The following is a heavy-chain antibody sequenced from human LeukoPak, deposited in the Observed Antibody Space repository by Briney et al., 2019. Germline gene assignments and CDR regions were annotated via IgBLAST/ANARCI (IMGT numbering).Heavy chain of an antibody. Sequence: GGSLRLSCAASGFPFSSYAMSWVRQAPGKGLEWVSAISGSGSFTYYADSVKGRFTISRDNSKNTLYLQMNSLRVEDTAVYYCARDRGSGHASDYWGQGTLVTVSS. CDR3: ARDRGSGHASDY. J-gene: IGHJ4*02. CDR2: ISGSGSFT. CDR1: GFPFSSYA. V-gene: IGHV3-23*01. D-gene: IGHD3-10*01.